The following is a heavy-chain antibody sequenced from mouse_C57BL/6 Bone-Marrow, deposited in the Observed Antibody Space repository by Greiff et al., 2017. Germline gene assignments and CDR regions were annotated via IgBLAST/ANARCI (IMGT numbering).Heavy chain of an antibody. Sequence: VQLQQSGAELVRPGASVKLSCTASGFNIKDYYMHWVKQRPEQGLEWIGRIDPEDGDTEYAPKFQGKATMTADTSSNTAYLQLSSLTSEDTAVYYCAYYGNAYYAMDYWGQGTSVTVSS. D-gene: IGHD2-10*01. V-gene: IGHV14-1*01. CDR3: AYYGNAYYAMDY. CDR2: IDPEDGDT. CDR1: GFNIKDYY. J-gene: IGHJ4*01.